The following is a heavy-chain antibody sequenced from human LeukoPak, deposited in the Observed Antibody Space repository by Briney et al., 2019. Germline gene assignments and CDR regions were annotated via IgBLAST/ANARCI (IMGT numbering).Heavy chain of an antibody. CDR3: ARDSYYDFWSGYLRDYGLDV. J-gene: IGHJ6*02. D-gene: IGHD3-3*01. CDR2: IKQDGTEK. Sequence: GGSLRLSCAASGFTFSSYWMSWVRQAPGKGLEWVANIKQDGTEKYYVDSVKGRFTISRDNAKNSLYLQVNSLRAEDTAVYYCARDSYYDFWSGYLRDYGLDVWGQGTTVTVSS. CDR1: GFTFSSYW. V-gene: IGHV3-7*01.